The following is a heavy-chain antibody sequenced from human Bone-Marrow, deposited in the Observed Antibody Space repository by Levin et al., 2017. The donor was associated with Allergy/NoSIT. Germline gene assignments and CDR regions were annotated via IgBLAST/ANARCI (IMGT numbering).Heavy chain of an antibody. Sequence: GGSLRLSCAASTFRFSDYAMTWVRQAPGKGLEWVSTMSDTGRETWYRDSVRGRFTISRDNSRNTLYLQMNSLRAEDTAIYYCAKDYRGSTRQFDYWGQGTLVTVSS. J-gene: IGHJ4*02. CDR1: TFRFSDYA. CDR3: AKDYRGSTRQFDY. V-gene: IGHV3-23*01. CDR2: MSDTGRET. D-gene: IGHD3-10*01.